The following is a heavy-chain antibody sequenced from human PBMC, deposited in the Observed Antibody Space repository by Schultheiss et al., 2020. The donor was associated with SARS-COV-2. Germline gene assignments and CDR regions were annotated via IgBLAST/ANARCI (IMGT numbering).Heavy chain of an antibody. J-gene: IGHJ6*04. CDR3: ARIPEVYYGMDV. Sequence: SGPTLVKPTQTLTLTCTFSGFSLSTTGLYVSWIRQPPGKALEWLALIDWDDDKHYSTSLKSRLTISKDTSKNQVVLTMTNMDPVDTATYYCARIPEVYYGMDVWGKGTTVTVSS. CDR2: IDWDDDK. V-gene: IGHV2-70*01. CDR1: GFSLSTTGLY. D-gene: IGHD1-14*01.